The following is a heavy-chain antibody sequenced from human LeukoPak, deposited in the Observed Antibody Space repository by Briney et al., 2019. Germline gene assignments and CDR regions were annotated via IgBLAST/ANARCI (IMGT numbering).Heavy chain of an antibody. J-gene: IGHJ6*04. D-gene: IGHD6-13*01. Sequence: GGSLRLSCAASGFTFSDYYMTWIRQAPGKGLEWISYIGSSSTYTHYADSVKGRFTISRDNAKNSLYLQMNSLRAEDTAVYYCARDKESSGWYLTPYYYGMDVWGKGTTVTVSS. CDR1: GFTFSDYY. V-gene: IGHV3-11*06. CDR3: ARDKESSGWYLTPYYYGMDV. CDR2: IGSSSTYT.